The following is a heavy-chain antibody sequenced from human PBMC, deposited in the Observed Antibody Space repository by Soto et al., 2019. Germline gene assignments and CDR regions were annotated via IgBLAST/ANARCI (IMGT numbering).Heavy chain of an antibody. CDR1: GGSISSGGYS. CDR3: ASGLVTTLHY. J-gene: IGHJ4*02. Sequence: SETLSLTCAVSGGSISSGGYSWSWIRQPPGKGLEWIGYIYHSGSTYYNTSLKNRVTISVDRSKNQFSLKLSSVTAADTAVYYCASGLVTTLHYWGQGTLVTVSS. D-gene: IGHD4-17*01. V-gene: IGHV4-30-2*01. CDR2: IYHSGST.